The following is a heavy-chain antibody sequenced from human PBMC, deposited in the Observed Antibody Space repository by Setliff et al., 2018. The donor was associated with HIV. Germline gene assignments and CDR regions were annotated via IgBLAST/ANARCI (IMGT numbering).Heavy chain of an antibody. Sequence: PSETLSLTCTVSGGSIRSGNYYWSWIRQPPGKGLEWIGYIYDSGRTYYNPSLKSRVTISVDTSKNQFSLKLNSMTAADTAVFYCARGGYYGSGSWGFDYWGQGTLVTVSS. CDR1: GGSIRSGNYY. V-gene: IGHV4-30-4*08. CDR2: IYDSGRT. CDR3: ARGGYYGSGSWGFDY. J-gene: IGHJ4*02. D-gene: IGHD3-10*01.